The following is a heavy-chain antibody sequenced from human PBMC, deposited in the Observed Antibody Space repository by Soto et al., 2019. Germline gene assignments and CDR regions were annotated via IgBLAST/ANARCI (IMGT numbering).Heavy chain of an antibody. CDR2: IYYSGST. CDR3: ARWLAAATNWFDP. Sequence: QVQLQESGPGLVKPSQTLSLTCTVSCGSISSGDYYWSWIRQPPGKGLEWIGYIYYSGSTYFNPSLKSRVTMSVDTSKNQFSLKLSSVTAADTAVYYCARWLAAATNWFDPWGQGTLVTVSS. V-gene: IGHV4-30-4*01. CDR1: CGSISSGDYY. J-gene: IGHJ5*02. D-gene: IGHD2-15*01.